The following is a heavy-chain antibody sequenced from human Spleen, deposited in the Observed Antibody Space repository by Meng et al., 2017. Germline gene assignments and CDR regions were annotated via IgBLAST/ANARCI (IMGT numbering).Heavy chain of an antibody. Sequence: QLHLVQSGAEVKKPGASVKVSSKASGYIFTDYAMYWVRQAPGQRLEWMGWINASNGNTKYSQKFQARVSITRDTSATTAYMELRRLRSEDTGVYYCARASNYYESSGFSDYWGQGTLVTVSS. CDR3: ARASNYYESSGFSDY. V-gene: IGHV1-3*01. D-gene: IGHD3-22*01. CDR1: GYIFTDYA. CDR2: INASNGNT. J-gene: IGHJ4*02.